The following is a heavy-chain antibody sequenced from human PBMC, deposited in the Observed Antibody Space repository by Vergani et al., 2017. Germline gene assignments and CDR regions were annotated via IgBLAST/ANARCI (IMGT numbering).Heavy chain of an antibody. CDR1: GFSFGDYA. J-gene: IGHJ4*02. CDR2: IRNKAYGGTT. D-gene: IGHD5-18*01. Sequence: EVQLVESGGGLVPPGRSLRLSCAASGFSFGDYAMTWVRQAPGKGREWVAFIRNKAYGGTTEYAASVKGRFTISRDDSKRLAYLQLSGLKTEDTAVYLCSRGRGYSFGYSDYWGQGTLVTVAS. V-gene: IGHV3-49*04. CDR3: SRGRGYSFGYSDY.